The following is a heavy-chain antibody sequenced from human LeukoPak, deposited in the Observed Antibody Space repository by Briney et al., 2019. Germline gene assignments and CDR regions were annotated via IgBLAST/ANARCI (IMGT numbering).Heavy chain of an antibody. J-gene: IGHJ4*02. Sequence: RPGGSLRLSCAASGSTFSSYSMNWVRHPPRKGLEWVSSISSSSSYIYYADSVKGRFTISRDNAKNSLYLQMNSLRAEDTAVYYCARVAIAAAGVFDYWGQGTLVTVSS. CDR3: ARVAIAAAGVFDY. CDR1: GSTFSSYS. V-gene: IGHV3-21*01. CDR2: ISSSSSYI. D-gene: IGHD6-13*01.